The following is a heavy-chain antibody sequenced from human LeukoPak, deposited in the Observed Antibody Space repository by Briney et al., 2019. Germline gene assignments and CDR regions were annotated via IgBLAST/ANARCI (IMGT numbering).Heavy chain of an antibody. V-gene: IGHV3-23*01. Sequence: GGSLKLSCAASEFSVSNNYMTWVRQAPGKGLEWVSAISGSGGSTYYADSVKGRFTISRDNSKNTLYLQMNSLRAEDTAVYYCAKEDLQAAAGFDAFDIWGQGTMVTVSS. CDR2: ISGSGGST. CDR1: EFSVSNNY. D-gene: IGHD6-13*01. J-gene: IGHJ3*02. CDR3: AKEDLQAAAGFDAFDI.